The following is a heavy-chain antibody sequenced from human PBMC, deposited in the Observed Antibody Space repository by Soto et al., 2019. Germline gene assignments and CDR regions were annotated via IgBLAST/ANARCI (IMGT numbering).Heavy chain of an antibody. CDR1: GFTFSSYA. V-gene: IGHV3-23*01. J-gene: IGHJ2*01. CDR2: ISGSGGST. Sequence: EVQLLESGGGLVQPGGSLRLSCAASGFTFSSYAMSWVRQAPGKGLEWVSAISGSGGSTYYADSVKGRFTISRDNSKNTLYLQMNSRRAEDTAVYYCANRPQENEDWYFDLWGRGTLVTVSS. CDR3: ANRPQENEDWYFDL. D-gene: IGHD1-1*01.